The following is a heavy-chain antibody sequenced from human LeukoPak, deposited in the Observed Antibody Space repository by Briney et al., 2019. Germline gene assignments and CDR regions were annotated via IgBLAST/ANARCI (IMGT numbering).Heavy chain of an antibody. CDR1: GYTFTSYG. CDR2: ISAYNGNT. Sequence: ASVKVSCKASGYTFTSYGIGWVRQAPGQGLEWVGWISAYNGNTNYAQKLQGRVTMTTDTSTSTAYMELRSLRSDDTAVYYCATYSPYCSGGSCYSNWFDPWGQGTLVTVSS. CDR3: ATYSPYCSGGSCYSNWFDP. D-gene: IGHD2-15*01. J-gene: IGHJ5*02. V-gene: IGHV1-18*01.